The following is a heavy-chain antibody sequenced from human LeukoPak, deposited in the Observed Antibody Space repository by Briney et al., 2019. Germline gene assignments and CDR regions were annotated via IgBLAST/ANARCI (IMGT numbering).Heavy chain of an antibody. V-gene: IGHV3-53*01. D-gene: IGHD6-13*01. Sequence: PGGSLRLSCSASGFTVSSNYMSWVRQAPGKGLEWVSVIYSGGSTYYADSVKGRFTISRDNSKNTLYLQMNSLRAEDTAVYYCARDYCSSWYAGYYYYGMDVWGQGTTVTVSS. CDR1: GFTVSSNY. J-gene: IGHJ6*02. CDR3: ARDYCSSWYAGYYYYGMDV. CDR2: IYSGGST.